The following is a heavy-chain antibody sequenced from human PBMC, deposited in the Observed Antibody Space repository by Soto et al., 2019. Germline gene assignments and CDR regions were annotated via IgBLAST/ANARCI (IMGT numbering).Heavy chain of an antibody. CDR1: GYSFTSYW. J-gene: IGHJ3*02. V-gene: IGHV5-10-1*01. CDR2: IDPSDSYT. Sequence: GESLKISCKGSGYSFTSYWISWVRQMPGKGLEWMGRIDPSDSYTNYSPSFQGHVTISADKSISTAYLQWSSLKASDTAMYYCARFGVYCSSASSYKRGRAFDIWGQGTMVTVSS. CDR3: ARFGVYCSSASSYKRGRAFDI. D-gene: IGHD2-2*02.